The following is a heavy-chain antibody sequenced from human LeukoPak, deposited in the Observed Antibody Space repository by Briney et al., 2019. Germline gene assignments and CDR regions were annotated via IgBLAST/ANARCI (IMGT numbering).Heavy chain of an antibody. CDR2: TYYRSKWHN. CDR3: ARGRFSGYTVDY. Sequence: SQTLSLTCAISGDSVSSNSAAWNWIRQSPSRGLEWLGRTYYRSKWHNEYAPSVKSRININPDTSKNQLSLQLNSVTPEDTAVYYCARGRFSGYTVDYWGQGTLVTVSP. V-gene: IGHV6-1*01. D-gene: IGHD5-12*01. CDR1: GDSVSSNSAA. J-gene: IGHJ4*02.